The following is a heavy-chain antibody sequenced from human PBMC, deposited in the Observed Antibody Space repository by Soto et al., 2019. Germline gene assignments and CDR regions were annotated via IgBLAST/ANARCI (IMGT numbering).Heavy chain of an antibody. Sequence: VGSLRLSCATSGFAFSSYSMHWFRQAPGKELEWVAVISSDGGLSFYADSVKGRFIISRDNPKGTVFLQMNSLRLEDTAVYYSAREVVTTKWYFDNWGQGIMVTVSS. CDR1: GFAFSSYS. V-gene: IGHV3-30-3*01. CDR3: AREVVTTKWYFDN. D-gene: IGHD2-21*02. J-gene: IGHJ4*02. CDR2: ISSDGGLS.